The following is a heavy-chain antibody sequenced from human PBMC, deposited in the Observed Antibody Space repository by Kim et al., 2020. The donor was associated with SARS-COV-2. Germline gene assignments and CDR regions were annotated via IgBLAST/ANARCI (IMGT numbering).Heavy chain of an antibody. J-gene: IGHJ4*02. CDR2: ISSSSSYI. CDR1: GFTFSSYS. D-gene: IGHD5-12*01. CDR3: AREGSLSDIVATDPLGYFDY. V-gene: IGHV3-21*01. Sequence: GGSLRLSCAASGFTFSSYSMNWVRQAPGKGLEWVSSISSSSSYIYYADSVKGRFTISRDNAKNSLYLQMNSLRAEDTAVYYCAREGSLSDIVATDPLGYFDYWGQGTLVTVSS.